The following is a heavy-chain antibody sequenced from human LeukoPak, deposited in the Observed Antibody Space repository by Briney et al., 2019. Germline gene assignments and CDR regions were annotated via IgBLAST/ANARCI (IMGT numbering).Heavy chain of an antibody. V-gene: IGHV1-8*01. D-gene: IGHD3-10*01. Sequence: ASVKVSCKASGYTFTSYDINWVRQATGQGLEWMGWMNPNSGNTGYAQKFQGRVTMTRNTSISTAYMELSSLRSEDTAVYYCARRSRGSGSYRYWGQGTLVTVSS. CDR2: MNPNSGNT. J-gene: IGHJ4*02. CDR1: GYTFTSYD. CDR3: ARRSRGSGSYRY.